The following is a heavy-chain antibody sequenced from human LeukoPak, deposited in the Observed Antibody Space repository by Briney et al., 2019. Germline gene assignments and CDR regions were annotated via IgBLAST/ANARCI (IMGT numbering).Heavy chain of an antibody. Sequence: SGVCLRLSCAASGLTLNSFWMSWVRQAPGRVLEWVDNIKQEGSEEYHVDSVKGRCTISRDKAKKSLYLQMNSLRAEDTAVYYCEREADYVFWSCYGSYYYYYYRDVWGKGTTVTVSS. J-gene: IGHJ6*03. V-gene: IGHV3-7*01. D-gene: IGHD3-3*01. CDR1: GLTLNSFW. CDR2: IKQEGSEE. CDR3: EREADYVFWSCYGSYYYYYYRDV.